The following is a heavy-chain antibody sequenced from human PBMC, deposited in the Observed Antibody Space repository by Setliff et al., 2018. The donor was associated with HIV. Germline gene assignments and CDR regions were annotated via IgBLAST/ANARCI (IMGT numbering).Heavy chain of an antibody. D-gene: IGHD6-19*01. CDR3: ARAMAGHIDAFDI. CDR2: FIPMFGAT. J-gene: IGHJ3*02. V-gene: IGHV1-69*06. Sequence: SVKVSCKASGGTFSRSVFSWVRQAPGQGLEWMGRFIPMFGATKNAQRFQGRVTITADRSTSTVHMELRSLRSEDTAVYYCARAMAGHIDAFDIWGQGTMVTVSS. CDR1: GGTFSRSV.